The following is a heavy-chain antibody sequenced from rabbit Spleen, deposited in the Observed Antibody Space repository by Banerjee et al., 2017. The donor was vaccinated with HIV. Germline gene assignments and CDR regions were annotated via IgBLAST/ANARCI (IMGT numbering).Heavy chain of an antibody. CDR1: GFSLSSEYD. V-gene: IGHV1S45*01. CDR2: IYTGDGNT. CDR3: ARGSGSAGWGFDF. D-gene: IGHD4-2*01. J-gene: IGHJ4*01. Sequence: QEQLEESAGGLVNPGGSLTLTCKASGFSLSSEYDMCWVRQAPGKGPEWIACIYTGDGNTYYASWAKGRFTISKTSSTTVTLQMTSLTAADTATYFCARGSGSAGWGFDFWGPVPLVTVS.